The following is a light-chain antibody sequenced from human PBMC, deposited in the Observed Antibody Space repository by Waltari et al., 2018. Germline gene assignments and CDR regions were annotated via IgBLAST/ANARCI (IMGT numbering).Light chain of an antibody. J-gene: IGKJ2*01. CDR2: WAS. CDR1: QSVFHTNDKNY. V-gene: IGKV4-1*01. Sequence: DIVMTQSPDSLAVSLGERAVINCKSSQSVFHTNDKNYLAWYQQKPGQPPKLLIYWASTRDAGVPDRFRGSGSGTDFTLAISSLRPEDVAVYVCQQYYSSPNTFGQGTKVASK. CDR3: QQYYSSPNT.